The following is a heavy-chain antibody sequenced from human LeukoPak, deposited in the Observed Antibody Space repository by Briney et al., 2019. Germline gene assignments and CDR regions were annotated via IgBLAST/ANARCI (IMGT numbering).Heavy chain of an antibody. D-gene: IGHD3-22*01. Sequence: PSGTLSLTCAVSGTSISSTNWWSWVRQPPGKGLEWIGEIYYSGSTNYNPSLKSRVTISVDKSKNQFSLKLSSVTAADTAVYYCARDMSSGYPWRNDAFDVWGQGTTVTVSS. CDR3: ARDMSSGYPWRNDAFDV. CDR2: IYYSGST. V-gene: IGHV4-4*02. CDR1: GTSISSTNW. J-gene: IGHJ3*01.